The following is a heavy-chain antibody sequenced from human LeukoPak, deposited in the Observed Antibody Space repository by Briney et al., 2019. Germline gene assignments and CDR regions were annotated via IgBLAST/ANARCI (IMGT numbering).Heavy chain of an antibody. J-gene: IGHJ5*02. CDR3: ARVGRYCSGGSCLYNWFDP. D-gene: IGHD2-15*01. Sequence: SETLSLTCTVSGGSISSYYWGWIRQPPGKGLEWIGYIYYSGSTNYNPSLKSRVTISVDTSKNQFSLKLSSVTAADTAVYYCARVGRYCSGGSCLYNWFDPWGQGTLVTVSS. CDR2: IYYSGST. CDR1: GGSISSYY. V-gene: IGHV4-59*01.